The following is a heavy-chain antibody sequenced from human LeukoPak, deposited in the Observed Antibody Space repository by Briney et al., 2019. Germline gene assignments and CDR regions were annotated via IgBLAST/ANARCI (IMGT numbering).Heavy chain of an antibody. D-gene: IGHD2-21*01. CDR2: IYYSGST. V-gene: IGHV4-59*01. J-gene: IGHJ4*02. CDR3: ARGVVIAPQTFDY. CDR1: GESISGSY. Sequence: ASETLSLTCTVSGESISGSYWTWIRQPPGKGLEWIGYIYYSGSTNYNPSLKSRVTISVDTSKNQFSLKLSSVTAADTAVYYCARGVVIAPQTFDYWGQGTLVTVSS.